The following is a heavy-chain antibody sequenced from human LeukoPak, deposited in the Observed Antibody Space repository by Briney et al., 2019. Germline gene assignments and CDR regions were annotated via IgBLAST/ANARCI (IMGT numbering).Heavy chain of an antibody. CDR1: GFTFSKYG. CDR3: GKYQSSNYFDY. J-gene: IGHJ4*02. D-gene: IGHD6-13*01. CDR2: RSNDGSLK. Sequence: GWALRLSCAASGFTFSKYGMYWVRQAPGKGLEWVGVRSNDGSLKDYANYVMARFTITRDNTKNTLHLRMTSLITEDKAVYYCGKYQSSNYFDYWGQGTLVTVSS. V-gene: IGHV3-30*18.